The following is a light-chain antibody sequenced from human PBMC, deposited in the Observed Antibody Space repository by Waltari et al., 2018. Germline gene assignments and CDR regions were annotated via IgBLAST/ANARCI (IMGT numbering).Light chain of an antibody. V-gene: IGKV3-11*01. CDR3: QQRSNWTPHT. CDR2: DAS. Sequence: EIVLTQPPATLPLSPGETATLSCRASQILGTCLAWYQQKPAQAPRLLIYDASNRATGIPARFRGSGSGTDFTLTISSLEAEDFAVYYCQQRSNWTPHTFGQGARLEIK. J-gene: IGKJ2*01. CDR1: QILGTC.